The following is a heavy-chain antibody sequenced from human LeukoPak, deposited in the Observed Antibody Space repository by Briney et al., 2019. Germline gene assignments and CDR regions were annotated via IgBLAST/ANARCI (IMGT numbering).Heavy chain of an antibody. CDR1: GGSVSRSPYY. D-gene: IGHD3-22*01. J-gene: IGHJ4*02. Sequence: SETLSLTCTVSGGSVSRSPYYWGWIRQPPGKGLEWIGNIYYSGSTYYNPSLKSRVTISVDTSKNQFSLKVTSVTAADTAVYYCARVYYDSSGYYHNYWGQGTLVTVSS. CDR2: IYYSGST. CDR3: ARVYYDSSGYYHNY. V-gene: IGHV4-39*07.